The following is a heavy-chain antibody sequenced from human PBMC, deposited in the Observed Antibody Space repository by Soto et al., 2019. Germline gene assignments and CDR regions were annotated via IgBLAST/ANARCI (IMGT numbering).Heavy chain of an antibody. V-gene: IGHV1-69*01. CDR3: AREGYCTNGVCYRNWFDP. J-gene: IGHJ5*02. D-gene: IGHD2-8*01. CDR1: GGTFSSYA. CDR2: IIPIFGTA. Sequence: QVQLVQSGAEVKKPGSSVKVSCKASGGTFSSYAISWVRQAPGQGFEWMGGIIPIFGTANYAQKFQGRVTITADESTSTAYMELSSLRSEDTAVYYCAREGYCTNGVCYRNWFDPWGQGTLVTVSS.